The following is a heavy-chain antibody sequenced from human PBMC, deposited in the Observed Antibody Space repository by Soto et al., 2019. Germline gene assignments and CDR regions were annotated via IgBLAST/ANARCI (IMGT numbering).Heavy chain of an antibody. CDR3: ARDRIGGYWYFDL. CDR2: ISSSSSYL. J-gene: IGHJ2*01. V-gene: IGHV3-21*01. CDR1: GFTFSSYS. Sequence: EVQLVESGGGLVKPGGSLRLSCAASGFTFSSYSMNWVRQAPGKGLEWVSSISSSSSYLYYADSVKGRFTISRDNAKNSLYLQMNSLRAEDTAVYYCARDRIGGYWYFDLWGRGTLVTVSS. D-gene: IGHD3-10*01.